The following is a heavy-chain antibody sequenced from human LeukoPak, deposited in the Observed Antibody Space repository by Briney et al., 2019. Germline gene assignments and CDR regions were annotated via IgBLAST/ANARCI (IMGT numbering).Heavy chain of an antibody. J-gene: IGHJ4*02. D-gene: IGHD2-15*01. Sequence: SETPVLTCTVSGGSISSYYWSWIRQPAGKGLEWIGRIYTSGSTNYNPSLKSRVTMSVDTSKNQFSLKLSSVTAADTAVYYCARGSCSGGSCYVFDYWGQGTLVTVSS. CDR1: GGSISSYY. CDR2: IYTSGST. CDR3: ARGSCSGGSCYVFDY. V-gene: IGHV4-4*07.